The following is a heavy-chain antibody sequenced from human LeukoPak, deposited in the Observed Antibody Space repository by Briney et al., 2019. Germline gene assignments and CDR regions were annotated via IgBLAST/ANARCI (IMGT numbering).Heavy chain of an antibody. CDR3: ARDPYYYDSSGHFDY. Sequence: GASVKVTCKATGYTFTGYYMRWVRQAPGQGLEWMGWINPNSGVTNYAQKFQGRVTMTRDTSISTAYMELSRLRSDDTAVYYCARDPYYYDSSGHFDYWGQGTLVTVSS. V-gene: IGHV1-2*02. J-gene: IGHJ4*02. D-gene: IGHD3-22*01. CDR2: INPNSGVT. CDR1: GYTFTGYY.